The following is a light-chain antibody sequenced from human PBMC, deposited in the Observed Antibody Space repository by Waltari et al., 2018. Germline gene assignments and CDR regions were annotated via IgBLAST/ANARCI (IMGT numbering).Light chain of an antibody. V-gene: IGKV3-15*01. J-gene: IGKJ2*01. CDR3: HQYNYWPPAYT. CDR2: VTW. Sequence: EVVLTQSPVTLSVSPGERATLSCMASRNVGTTLAWYQQKPGQGPSLPIYVTWKRATDVPARFSGSGSGTEFTLTISGLQSEDFGVYYCHQYNYWPPAYTFGQGTKLEIK. CDR1: RNVGTT.